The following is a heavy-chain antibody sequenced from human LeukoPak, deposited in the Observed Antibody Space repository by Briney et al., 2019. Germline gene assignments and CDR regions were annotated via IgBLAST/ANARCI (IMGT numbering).Heavy chain of an antibody. V-gene: IGHV4-59*12. CDR1: GASISSYY. CDR3: ARSHDHLWGNYPDY. D-gene: IGHD3-16*02. CDR2: IYYSGSI. Sequence: SETLSLICTVSGASISSYYWSWIRQPPGKGLEWIGDIYYSGSIKYNPSLKSRVTLSVDKSKNQFSLRLNSVTAADTAMYYCARSHDHLWGNYPDYWGQGTLVTVSS. J-gene: IGHJ4*02.